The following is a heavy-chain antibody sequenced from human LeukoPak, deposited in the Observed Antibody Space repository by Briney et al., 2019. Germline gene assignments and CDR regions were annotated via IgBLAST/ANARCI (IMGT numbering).Heavy chain of an antibody. CDR1: GGTFSSYA. CDR3: ATGYCTNGVCPEYFQH. D-gene: IGHD2-8*01. Sequence: ASVKVSCKASGGTFSSYAISWVRQAPGQGLEWMGGIIPIFGTANYAQKFQGRVTITADESTSTAYMELSSLRSEDTAVYYCATGYCTNGVCPEYFQHWGQGTLVTVSS. CDR2: IIPIFGTA. J-gene: IGHJ1*01. V-gene: IGHV1-69*13.